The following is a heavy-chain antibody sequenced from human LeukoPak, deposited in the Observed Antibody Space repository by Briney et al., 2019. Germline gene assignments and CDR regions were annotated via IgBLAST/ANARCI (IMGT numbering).Heavy chain of an antibody. Sequence: GGSLRLYGAASKFTCSSYAVSWVPQAPGQGLEWVSALSGSGGSTYYADAVKGRFTISRDNSKNTLYLQMNSLRAEDTAVYYCAKEFYYGSGSYYPTFDYWGQGTLVTVSS. CDR1: KFTCSSYA. CDR2: LSGSGGST. D-gene: IGHD3-10*01. V-gene: IGHV3-23*01. J-gene: IGHJ4*02. CDR3: AKEFYYGSGSYYPTFDY.